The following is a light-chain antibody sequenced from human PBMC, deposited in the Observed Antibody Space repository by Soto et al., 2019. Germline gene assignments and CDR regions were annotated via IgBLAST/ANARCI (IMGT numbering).Light chain of an antibody. Sequence: QSVLTQPPSVSGAPGQRVTISCTGSSSNIGANYDVHWYQQRPGTAPKLLIFANSNRPSGVPDRFSGSKSGTSASLVITGLQAEYEGDYYFQSYDSTLSARDVFGTGTKLTVL. V-gene: IGLV1-40*01. CDR3: QSYDSTLSARDV. CDR1: SSNIGANYD. J-gene: IGLJ1*01. CDR2: ANS.